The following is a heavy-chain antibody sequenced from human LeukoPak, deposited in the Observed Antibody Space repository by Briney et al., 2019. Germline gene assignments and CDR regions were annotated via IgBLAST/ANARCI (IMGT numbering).Heavy chain of an antibody. CDR1: GGSISSGAYY. CDR3: AGAMQGGWYDFDY. V-gene: IGHV4-31*03. J-gene: IGHJ4*02. CDR2: IYYGGNS. D-gene: IGHD6-19*01. Sequence: SQTLSLTCSVSGGSISSGAYYWSWIRQHPGKGLEWIGNIYYGGNSYYNPSLKSRVTISVDMSKNQFSLKLSSVTAADTAVYYCAGAMQGGWYDFDYWGQGTLVTVSS.